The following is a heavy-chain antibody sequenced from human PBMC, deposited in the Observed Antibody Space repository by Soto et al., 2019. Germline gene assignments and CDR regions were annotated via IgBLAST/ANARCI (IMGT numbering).Heavy chain of an antibody. Sequence: LRLSCAASEFTFSSYGMHWVRQAPGKGLEWVAVISYDGSNKYYADSVKGRFTISRDNSKNTLYLQMNSLRAEDTAVYYCEKDHETAAPKYGMDVWGQGTTVNVSS. D-gene: IGHD2-2*01. J-gene: IGHJ6*02. CDR2: ISYDGSNK. CDR3: EKDHETAAPKYGMDV. CDR1: EFTFSSYG. V-gene: IGHV3-30*18.